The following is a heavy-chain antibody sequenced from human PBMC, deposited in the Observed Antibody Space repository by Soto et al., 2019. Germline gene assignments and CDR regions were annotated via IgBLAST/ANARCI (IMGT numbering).Heavy chain of an antibody. CDR1: GFSLSSTRMA. CDR2: IYWDDDT. D-gene: IGHD6-19*01. J-gene: IGHJ4*02. V-gene: IGHV2-5*02. CDR3: AHIVVAGLGYYFDY. Sequence: QITLKESGPTLVKPTQTLTLTCTFSGFSLSSTRMAVGWIRHPPGKALEWLELIYWDDDTRYSPFLKSRLTLTKDTSKIQVVLTLSNMDPVDTARYYCAHIVVAGLGYYFDYWCQGTLVTVSS.